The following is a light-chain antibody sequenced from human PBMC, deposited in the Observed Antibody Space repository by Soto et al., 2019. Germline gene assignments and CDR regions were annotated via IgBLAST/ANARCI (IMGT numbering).Light chain of an antibody. J-gene: IGKJ1*01. Sequence: DIQMTQSPSTLSASVGDRVTITCRASQSISSWLAWYQQKPGKAPKLLIYKASNLGSGVPSRFSGSGSGTEFTLTISSLQPDDFATYYCQQYSTYSWTFGQGTQVEIK. CDR1: QSISSW. CDR3: QQYSTYSWT. CDR2: KAS. V-gene: IGKV1-5*03.